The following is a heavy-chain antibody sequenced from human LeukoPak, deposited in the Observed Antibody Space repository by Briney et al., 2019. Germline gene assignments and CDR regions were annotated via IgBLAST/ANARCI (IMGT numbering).Heavy chain of an antibody. V-gene: IGHV3-30*03. CDR3: ATLSGDSHGYDY. CDR2: ILHDGSNK. J-gene: IGHJ4*02. CDR1: GFTFSSYA. D-gene: IGHD5-18*01. Sequence: PGGSLRLSCAASGFTFSSYAMHWVRQAPGKGLEWVAVILHDGSNKQYADSVKGRLTISRDNSKNTLYLQINSLRAEDTAVYYCATLSGDSHGYDYWGLGTLVTVSS.